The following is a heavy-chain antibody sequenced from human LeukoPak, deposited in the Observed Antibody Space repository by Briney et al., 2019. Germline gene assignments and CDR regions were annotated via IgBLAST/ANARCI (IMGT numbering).Heavy chain of an antibody. CDR2: INHSGST. V-gene: IGHV4-34*01. D-gene: IGHD3-3*01. CDR3: ARGPSLRFLEWPGSYCFDY. CDR1: GGSFSGYY. J-gene: IGHJ4*02. Sequence: SETLSLTCAVYGGSFSGYYWSWIRQPPGKGLEWIGEINHSGSTNYNPSLKSRVTISVDTSKNQFSLKLSSVTAADTAVYYCARGPSLRFLEWPGSYCFDYWGQGTLVTVSS.